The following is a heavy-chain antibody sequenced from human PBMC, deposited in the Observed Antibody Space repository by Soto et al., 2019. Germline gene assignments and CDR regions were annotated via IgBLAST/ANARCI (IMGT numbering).Heavy chain of an antibody. CDR3: ASAAVTGTAGLDF. CDR1: GYTFSGFY. D-gene: IGHD6-19*01. V-gene: IGHV1-2*02. Sequence: ASVKVSCKASGYTFSGFYIHWVRQAPGQGLEWMGWINPNSGGTKSAEKFQGRVTMTRDTSISTAYMELSRLTSDDTAVYYCASAAVTGTAGLDFWGQGTQVTVSS. CDR2: INPNSGGT. J-gene: IGHJ4*02.